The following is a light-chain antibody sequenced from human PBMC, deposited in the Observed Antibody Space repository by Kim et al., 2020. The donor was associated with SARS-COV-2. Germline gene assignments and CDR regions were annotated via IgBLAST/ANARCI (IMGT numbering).Light chain of an antibody. CDR2: QDS. Sequence: VSPGQTASITCSGDKLGDKYASWYQQKPGQSPVLVIYQDSKRPSGIPERFSGSNSGNTATLTISGTQAMDEADYYCQAWASRTVVFGGGTQLTVL. V-gene: IGLV3-1*01. CDR1: KLGDKY. J-gene: IGLJ2*01. CDR3: QAWASRTVV.